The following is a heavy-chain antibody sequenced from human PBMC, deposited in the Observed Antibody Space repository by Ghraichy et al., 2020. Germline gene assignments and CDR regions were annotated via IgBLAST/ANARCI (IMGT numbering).Heavy chain of an antibody. V-gene: IGHV4-59*08. CDR3: ARRGRGYSLYYYGWDV. Sequence: SETLSLVCTVSGGSIRSHFWSWIRQPPGKGLEWIGYISYTGNTNYSPSLGGRATISLDTSKNQFSLSLTSVTAADTAVYYCARRGRGYSLYYYGWDVWGPGTSVTVSS. D-gene: IGHD5-18*01. CDR2: ISYTGNT. J-gene: IGHJ6*02. CDR1: GGSIRSHF.